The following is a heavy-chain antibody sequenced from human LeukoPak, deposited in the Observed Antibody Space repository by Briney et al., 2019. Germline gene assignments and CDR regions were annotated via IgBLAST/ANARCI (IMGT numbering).Heavy chain of an antibody. CDR2: IYYSGST. CDR3: ARIDRAVAGTIDY. J-gene: IGHJ4*02. Sequence: PSETLSLTCSVSGGSIITYYWSWVRQPPGKGLEWIGYIYYSGSTNYNPSLKSRVTMSVDTSKNQFSLKLSSVTAADTAVYYCARIDRAVAGTIDYWGQGTLVTVSS. V-gene: IGHV4-59*08. CDR1: GGSIITYY. D-gene: IGHD6-19*01.